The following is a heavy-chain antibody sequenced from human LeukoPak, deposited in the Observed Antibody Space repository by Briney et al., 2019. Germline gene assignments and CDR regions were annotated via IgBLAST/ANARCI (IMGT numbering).Heavy chain of an antibody. D-gene: IGHD3-16*01. CDR3: ARDMSLHDFDY. V-gene: IGHV3-23*01. Sequence: GGSLRLSCAASGFTFSTYDVSWVRQAPGKGLEWVSTISGSGVSTYYADSVKGLFTISRDNSKNTLYLQMNSLRAEDTAVYFCARDMSLHDFDYWGQGTLVTVSS. CDR2: ISGSGVST. CDR1: GFTFSTYD. J-gene: IGHJ4*02.